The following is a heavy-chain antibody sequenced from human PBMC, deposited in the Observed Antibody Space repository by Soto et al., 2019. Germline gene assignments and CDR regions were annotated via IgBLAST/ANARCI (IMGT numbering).Heavy chain of an antibody. CDR3: GSTGCLRNIVHF. CDR2: MSHDGNNK. CDR1: GFTFSNYG. V-gene: IGHV3-30*03. J-gene: IGHJ4*02. D-gene: IGHD2-2*01. Sequence: QVQLVESGGGVVQPGGSLRLSCAASGFTFSNYGMHWVRQAPGKGPEWVTIMSHDGNNKFYADSVKGRFTISRDNSKSTLYLQMDSLRAEDTAVYYCGSTGCLRNIVHFWGQGTLVTVSS.